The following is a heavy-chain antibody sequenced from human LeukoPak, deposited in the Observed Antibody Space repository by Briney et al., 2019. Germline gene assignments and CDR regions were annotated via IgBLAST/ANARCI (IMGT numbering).Heavy chain of an antibody. CDR3: ASVYYYDSSGYYVDY. J-gene: IGHJ4*02. CDR2: INHSGST. Sequence: SETLSLTCAAYGGSFSGYYWSWIRQPPGKGLEWIGEINHSGSTNYNPSLKSRVTISVDTSKNQFSLKLSSVTAADTAVYYCASVYYYDSSGYYVDYWGQGTLVTVSS. D-gene: IGHD3-22*01. V-gene: IGHV4-34*01. CDR1: GGSFSGYY.